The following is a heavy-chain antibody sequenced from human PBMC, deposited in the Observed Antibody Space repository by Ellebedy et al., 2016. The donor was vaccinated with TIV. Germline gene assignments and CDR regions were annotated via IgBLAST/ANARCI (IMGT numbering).Heavy chain of an antibody. V-gene: IGHV1-58*01. CDR3: AAALYYDILTGYYSEDC. Sequence: SVKVSCKASGFTFTNSAVQWVRQARGQPLEWIGWIVVGNGHTTYAQKFQERVTITRDMSTSTAYMELSSLKSKDTAVYYCAAALYYDILTGYYSEDCWGQGSLVTVSS. D-gene: IGHD3-9*01. CDR1: GFTFTNSA. J-gene: IGHJ4*02. CDR2: IVVGNGHT.